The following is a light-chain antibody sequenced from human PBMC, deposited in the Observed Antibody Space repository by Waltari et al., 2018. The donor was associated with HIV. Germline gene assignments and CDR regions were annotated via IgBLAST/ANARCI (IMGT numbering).Light chain of an antibody. V-gene: IGKV3-20*01. J-gene: IGKJ5*01. CDR2: GAF. Sequence: EIVLTQSPGTLSLSPGERATLSCRASQSVRDNYLAWYQKKPGQAPRLLMFGAFTRATDIPDRFSGSGSGTDFTLTINRLEPEDLAVYYCQQYAAFPITFGQGTRLEIK. CDR1: QSVRDNY. CDR3: QQYAAFPIT.